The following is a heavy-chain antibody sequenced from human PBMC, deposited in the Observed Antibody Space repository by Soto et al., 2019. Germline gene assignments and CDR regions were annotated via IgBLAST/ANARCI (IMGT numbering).Heavy chain of an antibody. CDR3: ARGQSNVWFGELFSYYYYMDV. CDR1: GYTFTSYD. V-gene: IGHV1-8*01. J-gene: IGHJ6*03. Sequence: QVQLVQSGAEVKKPGASVKVSCKASGYTFTSYDINWVRQATGQGLEWMGWMNPNSGNTGYAQKFQGRVNMTRNTSGSTAYRELSSLRSGDTAVYYCARGQSNVWFGELFSYYYYMDVWGKGTTVTVSS. CDR2: MNPNSGNT. D-gene: IGHD3-10*01.